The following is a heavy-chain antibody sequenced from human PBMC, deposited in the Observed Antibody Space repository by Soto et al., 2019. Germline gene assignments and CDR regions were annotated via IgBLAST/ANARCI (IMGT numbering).Heavy chain of an antibody. CDR2: IIPIFGTA. CDR3: AREIGRVGANPFKGMDV. V-gene: IGHV1-69*06. Sequence: VESISSYDISLGRKAPGQGLEWMGGIIPIFGTANYAQKFQGRVTITAEKSTSTAYMELSSLRSEDTAVYYCAREIGRVGANPFKGMDVWGQGTLVTVYS. D-gene: IGHD1-26*01. J-gene: IGHJ4*02. CDR1: VESISSYD.